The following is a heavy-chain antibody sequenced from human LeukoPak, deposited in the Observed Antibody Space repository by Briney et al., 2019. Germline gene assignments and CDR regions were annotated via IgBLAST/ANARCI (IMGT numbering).Heavy chain of an antibody. D-gene: IGHD3-16*01. Sequence: ASVKVSCKASRYTFTSYYMHWVRQAPGQGLEWMGIINPSGGSTSYAQKFQGRVTMTRDTSTSTVYMELSSLRSEDTAVYYCASPGEKDYYFDYWGPGTLVTVSS. CDR3: ASPGEKDYYFDY. V-gene: IGHV1-46*01. J-gene: IGHJ4*02. CDR2: INPSGGST. CDR1: RYTFTSYY.